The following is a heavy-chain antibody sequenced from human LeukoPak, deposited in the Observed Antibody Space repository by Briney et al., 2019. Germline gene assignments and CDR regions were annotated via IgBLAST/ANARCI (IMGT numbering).Heavy chain of an antibody. CDR3: ARGGGPKGTSGYSPSGYFDY. Sequence: ASVKVSCKASGYTFTNYYMHWVRQAPGQGLEWMGIINPSSGNTRSEQKFQGRVTMTRDTSTSTVYMELSSLRSEDTAVYYCARGGGPKGTSGYSPSGYFDYWGQGTLVTVSS. CDR1: GYTFTNYY. CDR2: INPSSGNT. V-gene: IGHV1-46*01. D-gene: IGHD3-22*01. J-gene: IGHJ4*02.